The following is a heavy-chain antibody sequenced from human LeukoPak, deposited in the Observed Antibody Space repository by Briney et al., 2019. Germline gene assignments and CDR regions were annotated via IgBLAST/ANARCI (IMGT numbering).Heavy chain of an antibody. D-gene: IGHD3-3*01. CDR3: ARDRITIFGVVIIPVAPFDY. J-gene: IGHJ4*02. Sequence: GASVKVSCKASGGTFSSYAISWVRQAPGQGLEWMGRIIPILGIANYAQKFQGRVTITADKSTSTAYMELSSLRSEDTAVYYCARDRITIFGVVIIPVAPFDYWGQGTLVTVSS. CDR2: IIPILGIA. V-gene: IGHV1-69*04. CDR1: GGTFSSYA.